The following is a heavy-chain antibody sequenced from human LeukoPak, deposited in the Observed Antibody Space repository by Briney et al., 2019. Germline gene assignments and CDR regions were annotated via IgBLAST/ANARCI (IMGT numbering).Heavy chain of an antibody. D-gene: IGHD6-19*01. CDR3: ARHRGIAVAGTRRGLDY. V-gene: IGHV4-34*01. CDR2: INHSGST. CDR1: GGSFSGYY. Sequence: SETLSLTCAVYGGSFSGYYWSWIPQPPGKGLEWIGEINHSGSTNYNPSLKSRVTISVDTSKNQFSLKLSSVTAADTAVYYCARHRGIAVAGTRRGLDYWGQGTLVTVSS. J-gene: IGHJ4*02.